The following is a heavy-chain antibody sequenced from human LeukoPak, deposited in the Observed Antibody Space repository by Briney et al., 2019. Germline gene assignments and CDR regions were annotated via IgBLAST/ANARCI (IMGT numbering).Heavy chain of an antibody. CDR1: GGSISSYY. Sequence: SETLSLTCTVSGGSISSYYWSWIRQPPGKGLEWIGYIYYSGSTNYNPSLKSRVTMSVDTSKNQFSLKLSSVTAADTAVYYCARDRRYCSGVSCYNYFDYWGQGTLVTVSS. CDR2: IYYSGST. V-gene: IGHV4-59*12. J-gene: IGHJ4*02. D-gene: IGHD2-15*01. CDR3: ARDRRYCSGVSCYNYFDY.